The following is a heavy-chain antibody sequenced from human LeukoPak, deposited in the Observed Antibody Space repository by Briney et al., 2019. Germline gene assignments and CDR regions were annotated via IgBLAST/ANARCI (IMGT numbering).Heavy chain of an antibody. D-gene: IGHD2-2*02. J-gene: IGHJ1*01. Sequence: SETLSLTCAVYGGSFSGYYWSWIRQPPGKGLEWIGEINHSGSTNYNPSLKSQVTISVDTSKNQFSLKLSSVTAADTAVYYCARGPIVVVPAAIRRYFQHWGQGTLVTVSS. V-gene: IGHV4-34*01. CDR1: GGSFSGYY. CDR2: INHSGST. CDR3: ARGPIVVVPAAIRRYFQH.